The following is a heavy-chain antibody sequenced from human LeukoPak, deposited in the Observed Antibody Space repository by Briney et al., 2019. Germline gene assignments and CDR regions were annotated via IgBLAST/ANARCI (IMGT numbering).Heavy chain of an antibody. Sequence: SETLSLTCAVYGGSFSGYYWSWIRQPPGKGLEWIGEINHSGSTNYNPSLKSRVTISVDTSKNQFSLKLSSVTAADTAVYYCARAGNYGDYPLHYWGQGTLVTVSS. J-gene: IGHJ4*02. CDR2: INHSGST. D-gene: IGHD4-17*01. CDR3: ARAGNYGDYPLHY. CDR1: GGSFSGYY. V-gene: IGHV4-34*01.